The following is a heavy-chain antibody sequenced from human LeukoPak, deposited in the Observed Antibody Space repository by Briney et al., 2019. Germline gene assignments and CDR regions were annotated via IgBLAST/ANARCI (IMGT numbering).Heavy chain of an antibody. CDR1: GGSISSYY. CDR3: ARDPREEKDIVVVPAEY. J-gene: IGHJ4*02. V-gene: IGHV4-59*01. Sequence: PSETLSLTCTVSGGSISSYYWSWIRQPPGKGLEWIGYIYYSGSTNYNPSLKSRVTISVDTSKNQFSLKLSSVTAADTAVYYCARDPREEKDIVVVPAEYWGQGTLVTVSS. D-gene: IGHD2-2*01. CDR2: IYYSGST.